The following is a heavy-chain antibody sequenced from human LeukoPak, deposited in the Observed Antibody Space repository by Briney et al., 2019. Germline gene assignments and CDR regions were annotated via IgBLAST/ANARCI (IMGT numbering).Heavy chain of an antibody. CDR1: GYTVTSYD. CDR3: ARGLLMRDYVWGSRYYYMDV. Sequence: ASVKVSFKASGYTVTSYDINWVRQATGQGLEWMGWMNPNSGNTGYAQKFQGRVTITRNTSISTAYMELSSLRSEDTAVYYCARGLLMRDYVWGSRYYYMDVWGKGTTVTVSS. V-gene: IGHV1-8*03. J-gene: IGHJ6*03. CDR2: MNPNSGNT. D-gene: IGHD3-16*01.